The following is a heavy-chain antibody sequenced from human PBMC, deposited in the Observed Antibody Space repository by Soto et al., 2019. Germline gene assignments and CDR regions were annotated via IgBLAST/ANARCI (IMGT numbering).Heavy chain of an antibody. CDR1: GGSISSGGYY. D-gene: IGHD2-2*01. CDR3: ARAIHQPLLWPQYYFDY. V-gene: IGHV4-31*03. J-gene: IGHJ4*02. CDR2: IYYSGST. Sequence: SETLSLTCTVSGGSISSGGYYWSWIRQHPGKGLEWIGYIYYSGSTYYNPSLKSRVTISVDTSKNQFSLKLSSVTAADTAVYYCARAIHQPLLWPQYYFDYWGQGTLVTVSS.